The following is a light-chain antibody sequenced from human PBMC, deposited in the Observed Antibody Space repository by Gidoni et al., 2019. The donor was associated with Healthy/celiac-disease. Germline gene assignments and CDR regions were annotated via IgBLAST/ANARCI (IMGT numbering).Light chain of an antibody. V-gene: IGKV3-15*01. CDR3: QQYNNWPPWT. J-gene: IGKJ1*01. CDR1: QSVSSN. Sequence: EIVMTQSPATLSVSPGERATLSCRARQSVSSNLAWYQQKPGQAPRLLIYGASTRATGIPARFSGSGSWTEFTLTISSLQSEDCAVYYCQQYNNWPPWTFGQGTKVEIK. CDR2: GAS.